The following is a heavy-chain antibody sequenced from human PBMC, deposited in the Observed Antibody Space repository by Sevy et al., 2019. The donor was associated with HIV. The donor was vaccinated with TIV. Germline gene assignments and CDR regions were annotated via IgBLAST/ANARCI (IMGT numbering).Heavy chain of an antibody. CDR2: ISPVDDT. V-gene: IGHV3-13*01. Sequence: GGSLRLSCAASGFTFTDYDMHWVRQGSGRGLEWVSGISPVDDTNYPDFLKGRFTISRENAKKSLFLQINSLRAEDTAVYYCVRAGGTFDSYWYFDFWGRGTLVTVSS. CDR3: VRAGGTFDSYWYFDF. D-gene: IGHD1-26*01. CDR1: GFTFTDYD. J-gene: IGHJ2*01.